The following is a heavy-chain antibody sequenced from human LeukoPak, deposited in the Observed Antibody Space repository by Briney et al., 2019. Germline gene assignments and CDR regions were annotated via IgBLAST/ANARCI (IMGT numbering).Heavy chain of an antibody. V-gene: IGHV3-23*01. J-gene: IGHJ4*02. CDR1: GFTFSSYA. Sequence: GGSLRLSCAASGFTFSSYAMSWVRQAPGKGLEWVSAISGSGGSTYYADSVKGRFTISRDNSKNTLYLQMNSLRAEDTAVYYCAITYGSGSYYRGSYFDYWGQGTLVTVSS. CDR3: AITYGSGSYYRGSYFDY. D-gene: IGHD3-10*01. CDR2: ISGSGGST.